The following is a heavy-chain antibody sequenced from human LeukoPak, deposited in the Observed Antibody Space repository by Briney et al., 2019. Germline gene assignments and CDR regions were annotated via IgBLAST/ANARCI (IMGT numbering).Heavy chain of an antibody. Sequence: SGGSLRLSCAASGLTFNNAWMSWVRQGPGKGLEWVGRIKSKSDGGTTDYAAPVKGRFTISRDDSKNTLYLQMNSLKTEDTAVYYCTTTFSGWQIDYWGQGTLVTVSS. V-gene: IGHV3-15*01. CDR1: GLTFNNAW. CDR2: IKSKSDGGTT. J-gene: IGHJ4*02. D-gene: IGHD6-19*01. CDR3: TTTFSGWQIDY.